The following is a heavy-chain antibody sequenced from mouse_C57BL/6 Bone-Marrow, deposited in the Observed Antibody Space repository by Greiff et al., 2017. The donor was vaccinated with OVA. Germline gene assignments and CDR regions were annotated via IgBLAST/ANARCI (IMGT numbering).Heavy chain of an antibody. J-gene: IGHJ1*03. CDR2: IDPSDSYT. CDR1: GYTFTSYW. D-gene: IGHD1-1*01. V-gene: IGHV1-59*01. CDR3: ARSIYYYGSSLYWYFDV. Sequence: QVQLQQPGAELVRPGTSVKLSCKASGYTFTSYWMHWVKQRPGHGLEWIGVIDPSDSYTNYNQKFKGKATLTVDTSSSTAYMQLSSLTSEDSAVYYCARSIYYYGSSLYWYFDVWGTGTTVTVSS.